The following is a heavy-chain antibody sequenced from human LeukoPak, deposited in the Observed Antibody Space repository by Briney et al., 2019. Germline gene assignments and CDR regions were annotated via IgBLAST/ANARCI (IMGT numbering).Heavy chain of an antibody. J-gene: IGHJ3*02. CDR1: GFTFSSYE. D-gene: IGHD5-12*01. CDR2: ISSSGSTI. Sequence: PGGSLRLSCAASGFTFSSYEMNWVRQAPGKGLEWVSYISSSGSTIYYADSVKGRFAISRDNAKNSLYLQMNSLRAEDTAVYYCAREYYSGYDLHDAFDIWGQGTMVTVSS. CDR3: AREYYSGYDLHDAFDI. V-gene: IGHV3-48*03.